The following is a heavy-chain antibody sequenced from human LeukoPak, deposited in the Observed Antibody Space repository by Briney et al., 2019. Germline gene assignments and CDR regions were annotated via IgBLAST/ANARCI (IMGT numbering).Heavy chain of an antibody. Sequence: GASVKVSCKASGGTFNNYAINWVRQAPGQGLEWMGGIIPIFGSSNYAQKFQGRVTMTRDTSTSTVYMELSSLRSEDTAVYYCARNGGYSYGKYFDYWGQGTLVTVSS. D-gene: IGHD5-18*01. J-gene: IGHJ4*02. CDR3: ARNGGYSYGKYFDY. CDR1: GGTFNNYA. V-gene: IGHV1-69*05. CDR2: IIPIFGSS.